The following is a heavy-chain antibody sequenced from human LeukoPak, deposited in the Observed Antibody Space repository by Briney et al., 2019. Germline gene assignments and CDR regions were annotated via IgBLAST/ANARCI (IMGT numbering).Heavy chain of an antibody. V-gene: IGHV3-49*04. CDR3: TTGAMVRGGLDY. Sequence: GGSLRLSCTASGFTFGDYAMSWVRQAPGKGLEWVGFIRSKAYGGTTEYAASVKGRFTISRDDSKSIAYLQMNSLKTEDTAVYYCTTGAMVRGGLDYWGQGTLVTVSS. J-gene: IGHJ4*02. CDR2: IRSKAYGGTT. CDR1: GFTFGDYA. D-gene: IGHD3-10*01.